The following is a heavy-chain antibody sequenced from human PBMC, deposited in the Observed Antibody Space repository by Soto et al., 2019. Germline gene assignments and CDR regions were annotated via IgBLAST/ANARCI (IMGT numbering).Heavy chain of an antibody. CDR3: ARDLNYYGSGSYPNWFDP. D-gene: IGHD3-10*01. V-gene: IGHV1-69*06. Sequence: AASVKVSCKASGGTFSSYAISWVRQAPGQGLEWMGGIIPIFGTANYAQKFQGRVTITADKSTSTAYMELSSLRSEDTAVYYCARDLNYYGSGSYPNWFDPWGQGTLVTVSS. CDR1: GGTFSSYA. CDR2: IIPIFGTA. J-gene: IGHJ5*02.